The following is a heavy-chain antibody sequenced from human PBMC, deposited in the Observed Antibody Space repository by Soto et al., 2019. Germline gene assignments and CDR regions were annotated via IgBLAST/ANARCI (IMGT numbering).Heavy chain of an antibody. CDR1: GFTFSSYW. V-gene: IGHV3-7*01. J-gene: IGHJ4*02. Sequence: GGSLRLSCAASGFTFSSYWMSWVRQAPGKGLEWVANIKQDGSEKYYVDSVKGRFTISRDNAKNSLYLQMNSLRAEDSAVYYCARDLLDDYIWGSYRQEVDYWGQGTLVTVSS. CDR3: ARDLLDDYIWGSYRQEVDY. D-gene: IGHD3-16*02. CDR2: IKQDGSEK.